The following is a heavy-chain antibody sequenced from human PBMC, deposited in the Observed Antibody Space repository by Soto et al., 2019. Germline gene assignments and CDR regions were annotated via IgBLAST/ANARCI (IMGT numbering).Heavy chain of an antibody. V-gene: IGHV3-9*01. CDR1: GFTFDDYA. D-gene: IGHD3-3*01. CDR3: AKDVLRFLEFPDY. CDR2: ISWNSGSI. J-gene: IGHJ4*02. Sequence: GGSLRLSCAASGFTFDDYAMHWVRQAPGKGLEWVSGISWNSGSIGYADSVKGRFTISRDNAKNSLYLQMNSLRAEDTALYYCAKDVLRFLEFPDYWGQGTLVTVSS.